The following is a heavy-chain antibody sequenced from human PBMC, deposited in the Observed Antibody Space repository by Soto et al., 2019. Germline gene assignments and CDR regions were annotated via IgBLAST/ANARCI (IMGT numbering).Heavy chain of an antibody. J-gene: IGHJ1*01. CDR3: ARGSYYDSSGYYYHFGYFQH. CDR1: GGTFSSYA. CDR2: IIPIFGTA. Sequence: QVQLVQCGAEVMKPGSSVKVSCKASGGTFSSYAISWVRQAPGQGLEWMGWIIPIFGTANYAQKFQGRVTITADESTSTAYMELSSLRSEDTAVYYCARGSYYDSSGYYYHFGYFQHWGQGTLVTVSS. V-gene: IGHV1-69*12. D-gene: IGHD3-22*01.